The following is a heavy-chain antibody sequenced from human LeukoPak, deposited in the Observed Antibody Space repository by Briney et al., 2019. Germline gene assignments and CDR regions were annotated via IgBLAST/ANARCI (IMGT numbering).Heavy chain of an antibody. J-gene: IGHJ5*02. CDR2: ISGSGGST. Sequence: GGSLRLSCAASGFTFSSYAMSWVRQAPGKGLEWVSAISGSGGSTYYADSVKGRFTISRDNSKNTLYLQMNSLRAEDTAVYYCAKDAISEDYCGSGSYYIEHNWFDPWGQGTLVTVSS. CDR1: GFTFSSYA. D-gene: IGHD3-10*01. CDR3: AKDAISEDYCGSGSYYIEHNWFDP. V-gene: IGHV3-23*01.